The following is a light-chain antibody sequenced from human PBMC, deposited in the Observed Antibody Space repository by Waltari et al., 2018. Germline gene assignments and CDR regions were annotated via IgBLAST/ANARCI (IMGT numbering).Light chain of an antibody. V-gene: IGKV2-30*01. Sequence: DVVMTQSPLSLPVTLGQPASIDSRSSQSPVYIDGNTYLNWFQQRPGQSPRRLIYKVSKRDSGVPDGFSGSGSGTHFTLTISRVEAEDVGVYYCMEGIRWPTTFGQGTKVEIK. CDR1: QSPVYIDGNTY. J-gene: IGKJ1*01. CDR2: KVS. CDR3: MEGIRWPTT.